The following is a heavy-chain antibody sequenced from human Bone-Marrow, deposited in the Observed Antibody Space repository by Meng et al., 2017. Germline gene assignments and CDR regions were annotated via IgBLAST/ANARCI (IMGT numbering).Heavy chain of an antibody. D-gene: IGHD3-10*01. CDR2: TYYRSKWYN. V-gene: IGHV6-1*01. CDR3: ARDGITMVRGVITIYWYFDL. J-gene: IGHJ2*01. CDR1: GDSVSINTAA. Sequence: SQTLSLTCALSGDSVSINTAASNWIRQSPSRGLEWLGRTYYRSKWYNDYAVSVKSRITINPDTSNNQFSLQLNSVTPEDTAVYYCARDGITMVRGVITIYWYFDLWGRGTLVTVSS.